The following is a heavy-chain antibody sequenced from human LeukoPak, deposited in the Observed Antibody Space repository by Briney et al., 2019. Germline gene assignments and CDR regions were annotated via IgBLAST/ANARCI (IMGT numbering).Heavy chain of an antibody. CDR1: GFTFSSYE. J-gene: IGHJ4*02. CDR2: ISSSGSTI. CDR3: ARDRGDFDY. Sequence: QSGGPLRLSCAASGFTFSSYEMNWVRQAPGKGLEWVSYISSSGSTIYYADSVKGRFTISRDNAKNSLYLQMNSLRAEDTAVYYCARDRGDFDYWGQGTLVTVSS. D-gene: IGHD5-24*01. V-gene: IGHV3-48*03.